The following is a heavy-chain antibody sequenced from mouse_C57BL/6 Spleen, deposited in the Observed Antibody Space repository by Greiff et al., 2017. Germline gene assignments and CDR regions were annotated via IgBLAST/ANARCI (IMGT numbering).Heavy chain of an antibody. J-gene: IGHJ3*01. CDR1: GYTFTSYW. CDR2: IDPSDSYT. D-gene: IGHD2-10*02. CDR3: ARSGYAWLAY. V-gene: IGHV1-69*01. Sequence: QVHVKQPGAELVMPGASVKLSCKASGYTFTSYWMHWVKQRPGQGLEWIGEIDPSDSYTNYNQKFKGKSTLTVDKSSITAYMQLSSLTSEDSAVYYCARSGYAWLAYWGQGTLVTVSA.